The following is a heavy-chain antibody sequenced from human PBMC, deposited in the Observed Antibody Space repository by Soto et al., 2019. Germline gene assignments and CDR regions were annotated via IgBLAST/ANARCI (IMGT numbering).Heavy chain of an antibody. J-gene: IGHJ4*02. CDR3: AKRPVGAVELPTFLGDGLLLAY. D-gene: IGHD3-3*02. CDR1: GFTFSSYA. V-gene: IGHV3-23*01. CDR2: IRGSGGST. Sequence: EVQLLESGGGLVQPGGSLRLSCAAYGFTFSSYAMSWVRQAPGKGLEWVSAIRGSGGSTDYADSVKGRLTSSRDNSKNTLYLHMNSRRAEDTALYYCAKRPVGAVELPTFLGDGLLLAYWGQGTLVTVSS.